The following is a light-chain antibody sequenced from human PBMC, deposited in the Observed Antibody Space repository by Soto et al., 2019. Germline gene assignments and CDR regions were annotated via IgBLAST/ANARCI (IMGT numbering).Light chain of an antibody. CDR2: EDN. CDR3: QSYDSSNPV. J-gene: IGLJ3*02. Sequence: MLTQPHSVSESPGKTVTISCTRSSGSIASNYVQWYQQRPGSAPTTVIYEDNQRPSGVPDRFSGSIDSSSNSASLTISGLKTEDEADYYCQSYDSSNPVFGGGTKLTVL. CDR1: SGSIASNY. V-gene: IGLV6-57*03.